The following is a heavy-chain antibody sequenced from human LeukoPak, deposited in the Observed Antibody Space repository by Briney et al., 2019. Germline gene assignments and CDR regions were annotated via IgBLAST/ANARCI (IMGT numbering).Heavy chain of an antibody. CDR2: INHSGST. V-gene: IGHV4-34*01. Sequence: SETLSLTCAVYGGSFSGYYWSWIRQPPGKGLEWIGEINHSGSTNYNPSLKSRVTISVDTSKNRFSLKLSSVTAADTAVYYCARVWGSSWPYYFDYWGQGTLVTVSS. J-gene: IGHJ4*02. D-gene: IGHD6-13*01. CDR1: GGSFSGYY. CDR3: ARVWGSSWPYYFDY.